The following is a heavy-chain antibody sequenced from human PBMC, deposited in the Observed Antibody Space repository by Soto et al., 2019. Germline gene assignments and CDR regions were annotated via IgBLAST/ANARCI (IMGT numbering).Heavy chain of an antibody. Sequence: EVQLVESGGGLVKPGGSLRLSCAASGFTFSAYTMNWVRQAPGKGLEWVSSLDPSSTYIYYADSVKGRFTLSRDNAKNSRFLRLNSLRAEDKDLYYCVRGSYGDYDSWGQGTLVTVSS. CDR3: VRGSYGDYDS. CDR1: GFTFSAYT. J-gene: IGHJ5*01. V-gene: IGHV3-21*02. CDR2: LDPSSTYI. D-gene: IGHD4-17*01.